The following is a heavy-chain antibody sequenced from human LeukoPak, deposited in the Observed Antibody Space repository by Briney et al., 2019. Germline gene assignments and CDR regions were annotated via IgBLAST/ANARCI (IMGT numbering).Heavy chain of an antibody. V-gene: IGHV3-13*01. J-gene: IGHJ5*01. CDR2: IGTAVDT. Sequence: GSLRLSCAASGFTFSSYDMHWFRQTTGKGLEWVSAIGTAVDTSYAGSVEGRFTISRENAKNSLYLQMNSLRAGDTAIYYCARIGHDLYQTFDSWGHGTLITVSS. CDR1: GFTFSSYD. CDR3: ARIGHDLYQTFDS. D-gene: IGHD2-2*01.